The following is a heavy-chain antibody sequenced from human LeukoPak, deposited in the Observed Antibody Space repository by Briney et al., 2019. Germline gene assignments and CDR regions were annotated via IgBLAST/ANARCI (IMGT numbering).Heavy chain of an antibody. CDR3: ARDAGTGSTGNYYYYMDV. CDR1: GGSISSYY. V-gene: IGHV4-4*07. D-gene: IGHD1-7*01. J-gene: IGHJ6*03. Sequence: PSETLSLTCTVSGGSISSYYWSWIRQSAGKGLEWIGRIYTSGSTNYNPSLEGRVTISVDKSKNQFSLKLSSVTAADTAVYYCARDAGTGSTGNYYYYMDVWGKGTTVTVSS. CDR2: IYTSGST.